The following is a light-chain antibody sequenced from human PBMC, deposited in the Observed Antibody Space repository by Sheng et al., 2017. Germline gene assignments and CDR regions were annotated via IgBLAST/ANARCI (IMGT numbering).Light chain of an antibody. V-gene: IGLV3-1*01. CDR2: QDD. J-gene: IGLJ2*01. CDR3: QAWDSSTVV. CDR1: RMGDKY. Sequence: SYELTQTPSVSVSPGQTASITCSGDRMGDKYVCWYQQKPGQSPVLVIYQDDKRPSGIPERFSGSNSGNTATLTISGTRAIDEADYYCQAWDSSTVVFGGGTKLTVL.